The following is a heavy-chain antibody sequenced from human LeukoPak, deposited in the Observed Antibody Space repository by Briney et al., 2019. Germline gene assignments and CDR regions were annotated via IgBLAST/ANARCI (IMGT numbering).Heavy chain of an antibody. J-gene: IGHJ6*02. D-gene: IGHD6-13*01. Sequence: SQTLPLTCTVSGGSISSGGYYWSWIRQHPGKGLEWIGYIYYSGSTYYNPSLKSRVTISVDTSKNQFSLKLSSVTAADTAVYYCARDKYSSSWLFGMDVWGQGTTVTVSS. CDR1: GGSISSGGYY. CDR2: IYYSGST. CDR3: ARDKYSSSWLFGMDV. V-gene: IGHV4-31*03.